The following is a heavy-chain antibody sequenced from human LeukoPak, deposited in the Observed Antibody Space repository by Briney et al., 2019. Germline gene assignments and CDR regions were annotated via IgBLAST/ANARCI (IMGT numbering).Heavy chain of an antibody. CDR2: ISGSGGST. J-gene: IGHJ4*02. Sequence: GGSLRLSCAASGFTFSSYAMSWVRQAPGKGLEWVSAISGSGGSTYYADSVKGRFTISRDNSKNTLYLQMNSLRAEDTAVYYRAKDSQSGSPSGGQIDYWGQGTLVTVSS. CDR1: GFTFSSYA. CDR3: AKDSQSGSPSGGQIDY. D-gene: IGHD1-26*01. V-gene: IGHV3-23*01.